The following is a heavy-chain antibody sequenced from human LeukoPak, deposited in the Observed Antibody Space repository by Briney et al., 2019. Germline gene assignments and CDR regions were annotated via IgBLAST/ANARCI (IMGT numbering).Heavy chain of an antibody. D-gene: IGHD3-22*01. CDR3: ASEFTDYYYDSSGYYPFDY. Sequence: ASVKVSCKASGYTFTGYYMHWVRQAPGQGLEWMGWINPNSGGTNYAQKFQGRVTMTRDTSISTAYMELSRLRSDDTAVYYCASEFTDYYYDSSGYYPFDYWGQGTPVTVSS. CDR1: GYTFTGYY. J-gene: IGHJ4*02. V-gene: IGHV1-2*02. CDR2: INPNSGGT.